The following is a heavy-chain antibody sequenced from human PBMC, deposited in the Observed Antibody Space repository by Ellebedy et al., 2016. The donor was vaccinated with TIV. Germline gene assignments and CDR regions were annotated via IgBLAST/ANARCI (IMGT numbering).Heavy chain of an antibody. CDR3: AREGVAVASRCHHDY. V-gene: IGHV4-34*01. CDR2: INHSGST. Sequence: ESLKISXAASGFVFNSCAMTWVRQAPGKGLEWIGEINHSGSTNYNPSLKSRVTISVDTSKNQFSLKLSSVTAADTAVYYCAREGVAVASRCHHDYWGQGTLVTVSS. CDR1: GFVFNSCA. J-gene: IGHJ4*02. D-gene: IGHD6-19*01.